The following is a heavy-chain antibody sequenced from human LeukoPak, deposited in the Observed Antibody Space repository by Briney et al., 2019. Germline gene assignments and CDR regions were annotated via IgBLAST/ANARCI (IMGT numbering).Heavy chain of an antibody. Sequence: SETLSLTCTVSGGSISSSSYYWGWIRQPPGKGLEWIGSIYYSGSTYYNPSLKSRVTISVDTSKNQFSLKLSSVTAADTAVYYCARGLWDDRPKYNWFDPWGQGTLVTVSS. CDR2: IYYSGST. D-gene: IGHD3-16*01. V-gene: IGHV4-39*01. CDR3: ARGLWDDRPKYNWFDP. J-gene: IGHJ5*02. CDR1: GGSISSSSYY.